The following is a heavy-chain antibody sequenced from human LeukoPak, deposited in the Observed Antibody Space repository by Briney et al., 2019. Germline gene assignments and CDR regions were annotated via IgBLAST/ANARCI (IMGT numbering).Heavy chain of an antibody. D-gene: IGHD3-16*01. CDR1: GYTFTGYF. V-gene: IGHV1-2*02. Sequence: ASVKVSCKTSGYTFTGYFIHWVRQAPGQGLEWMGWINPNSGATNFAQKFQGRVTMARDTSIRTAYMELSRLTSGDTAMYYCAKTLFPFGTKRRLDALPYHDSASPFLGFDPWGQGTLVTVSS. CDR3: AKTLFPFGTKRRLDALPYHDSASPFLGFDP. J-gene: IGHJ5*02. CDR2: INPNSGAT.